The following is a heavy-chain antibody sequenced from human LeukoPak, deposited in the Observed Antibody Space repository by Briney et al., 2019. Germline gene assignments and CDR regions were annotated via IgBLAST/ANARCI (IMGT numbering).Heavy chain of an antibody. Sequence: GGSLRLSCEASGFTVSSTFMSWVRQAPGEGLERVSALYSDGRTYYADSVRGRFTISRDNSKNTLYLQMNSLRAEDTAVYYCARGDNWNGVGAFDVWGQGTLVTVSS. CDR3: ARGDNWNGVGAFDV. V-gene: IGHV3-53*01. D-gene: IGHD1-20*01. CDR2: LYSDGRT. J-gene: IGHJ3*01. CDR1: GFTVSSTF.